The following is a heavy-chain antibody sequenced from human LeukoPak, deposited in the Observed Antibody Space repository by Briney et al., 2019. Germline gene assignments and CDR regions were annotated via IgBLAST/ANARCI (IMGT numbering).Heavy chain of an antibody. J-gene: IGHJ4*02. CDR1: GFTFSSYA. CDR2: ISGSGGST. Sequence: PGGPLRLSCAASGFTFSSYAMSWVRQAPGKGLEWVSAISGSGGSTYYADSVKGRFTISRDNSKNTLYLQMNSLRAEDTAVYYCAKGIRGYSGYDYDYWGQGTLVTVSS. CDR3: AKGIRGYSGYDYDY. V-gene: IGHV3-23*01. D-gene: IGHD5-12*01.